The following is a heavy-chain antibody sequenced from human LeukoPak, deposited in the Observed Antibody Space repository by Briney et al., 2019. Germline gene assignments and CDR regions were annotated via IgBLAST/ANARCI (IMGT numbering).Heavy chain of an antibody. CDR1: GGSIGSSNW. D-gene: IGHD2-2*01. V-gene: IGHV4-4*02. Sequence: SGTLSLTCAVSGGSIGSSNWWSWVRQPPGKGLEWIGEVYQSGSTNYNPSLKNRVTISVDRSKNQFSLKLSSVTAADTAVYYCASALYCSSTSCLFDYWGQGTLVTVSS. J-gene: IGHJ4*02. CDR2: VYQSGST. CDR3: ASALYCSSTSCLFDY.